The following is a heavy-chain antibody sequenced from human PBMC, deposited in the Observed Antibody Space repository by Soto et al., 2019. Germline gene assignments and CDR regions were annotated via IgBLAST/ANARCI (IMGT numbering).Heavy chain of an antibody. CDR1: GYTFISDG. Sequence: ASVKVSCKASGYTFISDGISWVRQAPGQGLEWMGWISGYNGNTNYAQKLQGRITINPDTSKNQFSLQLNSVTPEDTAVYYCARDHVGSPGDYWGQGTLVTVSS. CDR2: ISGYNGNT. J-gene: IGHJ4*02. V-gene: IGHV1-18*01. CDR3: ARDHVGSPGDY. D-gene: IGHD1-26*01.